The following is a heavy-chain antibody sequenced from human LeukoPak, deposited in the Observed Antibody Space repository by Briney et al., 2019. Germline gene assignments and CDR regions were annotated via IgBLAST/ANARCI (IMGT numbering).Heavy chain of an antibody. CDR3: ARDLGVLMVYDRPYYFDY. D-gene: IGHD2-8*01. CDR1: GYTSTSYG. V-gene: IGHV1-18*01. J-gene: IGHJ4*02. CDR2: ISAYNGNT. Sequence: ASVKVSCKASGYTSTSYGISWVRQAPGQGLEWMGWISAYNGNTKYAQKLQGRVTMTTDTSTTTAYMELRSLRSDDTAVYYCARDLGVLMVYDRPYYFDYWGQGTLVTVSS.